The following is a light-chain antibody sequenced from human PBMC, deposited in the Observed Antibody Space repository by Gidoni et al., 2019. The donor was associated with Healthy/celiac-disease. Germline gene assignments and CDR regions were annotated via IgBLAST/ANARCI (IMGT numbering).Light chain of an antibody. CDR3: QKYNSAPWT. CDR1: QGISTY. J-gene: IGKJ1*01. V-gene: IGKV1-27*01. CDR2: AAS. Sequence: DIHMTQSPSSLSASVGDRVTITCRASQGISTYLAWYQQKPVKVPKLLIYAASTLQSGVPSRFSGSGSGTDFTLTISSLQPEDVATYYCQKYNSAPWTFGQGTKVEIK.